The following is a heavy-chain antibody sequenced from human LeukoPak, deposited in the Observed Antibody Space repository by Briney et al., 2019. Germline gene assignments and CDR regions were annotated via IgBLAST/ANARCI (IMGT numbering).Heavy chain of an antibody. D-gene: IGHD3-22*01. Sequence: PGGSLRLSCAASGFTFSSYSMDWVRQAPGRGLEWVSSISSSSSYIYYADSVKGRFTISRDNAKNSLYLQMNSLRAEDTAVYYCASPYEGDAFDIWGQGTMVTVSS. V-gene: IGHV3-21*01. CDR2: ISSSSSYI. CDR1: GFTFSSYS. CDR3: ASPYEGDAFDI. J-gene: IGHJ3*02.